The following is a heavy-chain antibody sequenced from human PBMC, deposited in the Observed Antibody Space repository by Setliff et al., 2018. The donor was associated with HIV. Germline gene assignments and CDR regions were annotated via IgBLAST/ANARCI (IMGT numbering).Heavy chain of an antibody. Sequence: ASVKVSCKASGYSFTNYEINWVRQATGQGLEWMGWMNTNTGNTGYAQKFQGRVTLTRNTSIGTAYMEVSSLGSDDTAVYYCARIVALNGYPSDYWGQGTLVTVSS. J-gene: IGHJ4*02. CDR1: GYSFTNYE. D-gene: IGHD2-8*01. CDR3: ARIVALNGYPSDY. CDR2: MNTNTGNT. V-gene: IGHV1-8*02.